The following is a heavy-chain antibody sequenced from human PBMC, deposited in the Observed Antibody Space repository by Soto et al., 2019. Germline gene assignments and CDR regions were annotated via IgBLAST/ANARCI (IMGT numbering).Heavy chain of an antibody. Sequence: QVQLVESGGGEGQPGTSLRLSCAASGFTFSGYAMQWVRQAPGKGLEWVAVISSDGTTKFYADSVKGRFTIARDNSKHMVFLQMHSLRTEDTAVYSCARDFPSSGAFDYWGQGTLVTVSS. J-gene: IGHJ4*02. CDR2: ISSDGTTK. V-gene: IGHV3-30*14. D-gene: IGHD2-8*02. CDR1: GFTFSGYA. CDR3: ARDFPSSGAFDY.